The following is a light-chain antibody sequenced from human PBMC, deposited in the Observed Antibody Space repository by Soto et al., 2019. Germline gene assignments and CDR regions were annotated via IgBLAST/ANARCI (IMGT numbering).Light chain of an antibody. J-gene: IGLJ3*02. Sequence: QSALAQPPSASGSPGQSVTISCTGTSSDVGDNYVSWYQQHLGKAPKLIIYEVTLRPSGVPDRFSGSKSGNTASLTVSGLQADDEADYYCQSYDSSTWVFGGGTKVTVL. CDR1: SSDVGDNY. V-gene: IGLV2-8*01. CDR3: QSYDSSTWV. CDR2: EVT.